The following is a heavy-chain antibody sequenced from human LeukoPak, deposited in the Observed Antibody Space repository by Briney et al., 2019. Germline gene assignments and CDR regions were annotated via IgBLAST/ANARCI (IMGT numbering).Heavy chain of an antibody. V-gene: IGHV1-2*02. CDR2: INPSNGGT. J-gene: IGHJ5*02. Sequence: GASVKVSCKASGYTFTSYGISWVRQAPGQGLEWMGWINPSNGGTNYAQKFQGRVTMTRDTSISTAYMELSRLRSDDTAVYYCARDSSPNDYGDYWFDPWGQGTLVTVSS. CDR3: ARDSSPNDYGDYWFDP. CDR1: GYTFTSYG. D-gene: IGHD4-17*01.